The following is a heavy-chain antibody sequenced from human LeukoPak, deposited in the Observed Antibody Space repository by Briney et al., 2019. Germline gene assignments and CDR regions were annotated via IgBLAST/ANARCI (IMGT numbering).Heavy chain of an antibody. CDR3: ARQENYHDSGSYYNSPYFFDY. CDR1: QYIFTSYW. CDR2: INPDDSDT. D-gene: IGHD3-10*01. J-gene: IGHJ4*02. Sequence: GESLKISCTGSQYIFTSYWIGWVRQMPGKGLEWMGIINPDDSDTRYSPSFQGQVTFSADKCISTAYLQWSSLKASDTAMYYCARQENYHDSGSYYNSPYFFDYWGQGTLLTVSS. V-gene: IGHV5-51*01.